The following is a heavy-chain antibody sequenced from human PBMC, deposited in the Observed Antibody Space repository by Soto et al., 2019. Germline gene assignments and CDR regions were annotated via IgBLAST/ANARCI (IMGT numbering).Heavy chain of an antibody. CDR1: GFTFNDYW. V-gene: IGHV3-74*01. Sequence: EVQLVESGGGLVQPGGSLRLSCAASGFTFNDYWMHWVRQVPGEGLVWISRVRNDGSDITYADSVKGRFTISRDNAKNTVYLQMNRLRTEDTAVYYCTRVPRATAGRGIDYWGQGTLVTVSS. J-gene: IGHJ4*02. D-gene: IGHD6-25*01. CDR3: TRVPRATAGRGIDY. CDR2: VRNDGSDI.